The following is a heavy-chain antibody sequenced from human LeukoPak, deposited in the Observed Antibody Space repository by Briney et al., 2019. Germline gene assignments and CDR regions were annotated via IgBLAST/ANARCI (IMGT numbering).Heavy chain of an antibody. CDR1: GHTFTGYY. V-gene: IGHV1-2*02. CDR3: GSGQWLVGVFY. J-gene: IGHJ4*02. Sequence: AAVRVSCMASGHTFTGYYMHWVRQAPGQGLEWLGWINPNSGVTNYAQKFQGRITMTRDTSITTVYMELSSLTSDDTAVYYCGSGQWLVGVFYWGQGTLVTVSS. CDR2: INPNSGVT. D-gene: IGHD6-19*01.